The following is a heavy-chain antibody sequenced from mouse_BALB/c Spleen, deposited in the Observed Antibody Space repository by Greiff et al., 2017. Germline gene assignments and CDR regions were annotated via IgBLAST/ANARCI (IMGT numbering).Heavy chain of an antibody. CDR1: GYTFTSYW. V-gene: IGHV1S81*02. J-gene: IGHJ2*01. Sequence: QVQLQQPGAGLVKPGASVKLSCKASGYTFTSYWMHWVKQRPGQGLEWIGEINPSNGRTNYNEKFKSKATLTVDKSSSTSYMQLSRLTSEDSAVYYCARLGIPFDYWGQGTTLTVSS. CDR2: INPSNGRT. CDR3: ARLGIPFDY.